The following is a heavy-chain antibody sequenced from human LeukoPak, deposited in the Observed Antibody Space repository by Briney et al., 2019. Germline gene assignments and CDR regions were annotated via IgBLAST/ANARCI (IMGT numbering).Heavy chain of an antibody. D-gene: IGHD2-15*01. Sequence: GGSLRLSCAASGFTFSSYAMHWVRQAPGKGLEWVAVISYDGSNKYYADSVKGRFTISRDNSKNTLYLQMNSLRAEDTAVYYCARVGIVVSAFDIWGQGTMVTVSS. CDR3: ARVGIVVSAFDI. J-gene: IGHJ3*02. V-gene: IGHV3-30-3*01. CDR2: ISYDGSNK. CDR1: GFTFSSYA.